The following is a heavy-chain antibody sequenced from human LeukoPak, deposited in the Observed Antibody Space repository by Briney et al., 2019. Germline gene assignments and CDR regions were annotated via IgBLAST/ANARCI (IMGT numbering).Heavy chain of an antibody. D-gene: IGHD3-10*01. V-gene: IGHV4-39*07. CDR3: ARSVMVRGVIIDYYFDY. CDR2: ISYGGST. CDR1: LGSVSSNTYF. J-gene: IGHJ4*02. Sequence: SETLSLTCTVSLGSVSSNTYFWGWIRQPPGKGLEWIGTISYGGSTHYNPSLKSRVTMSVDSSKNQFSLKLSSVTAADTAVYYCARSVMVRGVIIDYYFDYWGQGTLVTVSS.